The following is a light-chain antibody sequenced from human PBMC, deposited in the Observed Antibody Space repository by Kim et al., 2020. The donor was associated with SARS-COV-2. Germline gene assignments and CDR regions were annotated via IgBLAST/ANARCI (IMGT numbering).Light chain of an antibody. Sequence: SASVGDRVTISCRASQSISTWLAWYQQKPGKAPKLLIYDASNLESGVPSRFSGTGSGTEFTLTITSLQPDDFATYYCQQYDSYVYTFGQGTKLEI. CDR2: DAS. V-gene: IGKV1-5*01. CDR1: QSISTW. CDR3: QQYDSYVYT. J-gene: IGKJ2*01.